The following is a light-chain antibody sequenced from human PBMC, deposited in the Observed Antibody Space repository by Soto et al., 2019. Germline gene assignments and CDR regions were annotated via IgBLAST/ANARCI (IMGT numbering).Light chain of an antibody. CDR1: QSVTGNY. CDR3: QQYGSTPPT. Sequence: VLTQSPGTLSVSPGERVTVTCGASQSVTGNYLAWYQQKPGQAPRLLIYGASYRATGIPDRFSGSGSGTDFSLTISRLEPEHFAVYCCQQYGSTPPTFGQGTKVEMK. V-gene: IGKV3-20*01. CDR2: GAS. J-gene: IGKJ1*01.